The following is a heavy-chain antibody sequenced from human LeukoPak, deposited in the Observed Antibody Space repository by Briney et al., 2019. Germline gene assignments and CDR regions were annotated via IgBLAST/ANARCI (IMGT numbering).Heavy chain of an antibody. Sequence: PSETLSLTCAVYGGSFSGYYWSWIRQPPGKGLEWIGEINHSGSTNYNPSLKSRVTISVDTSKNQFSLKLSSVTAADTAVYYCARGWRGYSYGPIFDPWGQGTLVTVSS. V-gene: IGHV4-34*01. D-gene: IGHD5-18*01. CDR3: ARGWRGYSYGPIFDP. CDR1: GGSFSGYY. CDR2: INHSGST. J-gene: IGHJ5*02.